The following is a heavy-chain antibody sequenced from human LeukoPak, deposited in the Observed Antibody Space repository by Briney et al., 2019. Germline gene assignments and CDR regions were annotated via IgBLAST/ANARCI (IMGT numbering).Heavy chain of an antibody. CDR1: GYTFTSYY. Sequence: ASVKVSCKASGYTFTSYYMHWVRQAPGQGLEWMGIINPSGGSTSYAQKFQGRVTMTRDTSTSTVYMELSSLRSEDTAVYYCARDGDLDIGWLFLFDYWGQGTLVTVSS. CDR2: INPSGGST. J-gene: IGHJ4*02. V-gene: IGHV1-46*01. D-gene: IGHD6-19*01. CDR3: ARDGDLDIGWLFLFDY.